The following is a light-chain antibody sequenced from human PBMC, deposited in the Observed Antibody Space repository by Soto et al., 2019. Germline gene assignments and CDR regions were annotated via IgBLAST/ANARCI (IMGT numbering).Light chain of an antibody. CDR3: QQYGSSPPYT. CDR1: QSVSNNY. CDR2: GSS. V-gene: IGKV3-20*01. Sequence: EVVLTQSPGTLSLSPGERATLSCRASQSVSNNYFAWYQQKPGQAPRLLIFGSSDRATGIPARFSGSGSGTDFTLTISRLEPEDFEVYYCQQYGSSPPYTFGQGTKLEIK. J-gene: IGKJ2*01.